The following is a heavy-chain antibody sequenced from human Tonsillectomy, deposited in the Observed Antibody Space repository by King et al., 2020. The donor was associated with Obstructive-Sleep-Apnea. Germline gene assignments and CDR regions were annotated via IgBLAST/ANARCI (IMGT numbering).Heavy chain of an antibody. CDR3: ARLPRYRRVPVDEKKYGMDV. CDR1: GYNFTSYW. Sequence: QLVQSGAEVKKPGESLRISCKGSGYNFTSYWINWVRQMPGKGLEWMGRSDPSDSYTNFSPSFQGHVTILVDKSISTAYLHWSSLKASDTAMYYCARLPRYRRVPVDEKKYGMDVWGQGTTVTVSS. V-gene: IGHV5-10-1*03. D-gene: IGHD1-14*01. CDR2: SDPSDSYT. J-gene: IGHJ6*02.